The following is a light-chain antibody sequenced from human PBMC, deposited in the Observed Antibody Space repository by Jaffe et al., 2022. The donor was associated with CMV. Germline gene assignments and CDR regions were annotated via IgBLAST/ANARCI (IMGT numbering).Light chain of an antibody. CDR3: HSRETNGDLRLV. V-gene: IGLV3-19*01. Sequence: SSELTQDPAVSVALGQTIKITCQGDSLRNYFGSWFQKKPGKAPILVIYGENNRPSGIPDRFSGSRYEDTTSLTITGAQAEDEADYYCHSRETNGDLRLVFGGGTKLTVL. J-gene: IGLJ2*01. CDR2: GEN. CDR1: SLRNYF.